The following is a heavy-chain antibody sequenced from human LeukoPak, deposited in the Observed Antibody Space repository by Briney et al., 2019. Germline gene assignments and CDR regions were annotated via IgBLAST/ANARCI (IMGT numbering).Heavy chain of an antibody. Sequence: SETLSLTCTVSGGSISSGNYYWSWIRQPAGKGLEWIGRIYPSGRTNYNPSLKSRLTISVDTSKNQFSLKLSSVTAADTAVYYCARLVGATKKRAFDIWGQGTMVTVSS. CDR3: ARLVGATKKRAFDI. D-gene: IGHD1-26*01. CDR2: IYPSGRT. J-gene: IGHJ3*02. CDR1: GGSISSGNYY. V-gene: IGHV4-61*02.